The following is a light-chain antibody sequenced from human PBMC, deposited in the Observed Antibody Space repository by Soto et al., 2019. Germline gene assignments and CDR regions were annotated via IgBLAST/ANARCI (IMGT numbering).Light chain of an antibody. Sequence: DIQMTQFPSSLSASVGDRVTMTCRANQGIRNDLAWYQQKPGKAPKRLIYAASSLQSGVPSRFSGSGSGTEFTLAISSLQPEDFATFYCLQHSTYPLTFGQGTKVEIK. V-gene: IGKV1-17*01. CDR1: QGIRND. CDR3: LQHSTYPLT. J-gene: IGKJ1*01. CDR2: AAS.